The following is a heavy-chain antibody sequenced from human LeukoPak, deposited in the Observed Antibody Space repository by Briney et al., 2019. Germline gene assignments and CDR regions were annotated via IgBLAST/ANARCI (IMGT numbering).Heavy chain of an antibody. D-gene: IGHD3-22*01. V-gene: IGHV4-39*01. J-gene: IGHJ4*02. CDR3: ARRWDYYDSSGYYSHFDY. CDR2: IYYSGST. CDR1: GYSISSSYY. Sequence: PSETLSLTCTVSGYSISSSYYWGWIRQPPGKGLEWIGSIYYSGSTYYNPSLKSRVTISVDTSKNQFSLKLSSVTAADTAVYYCARRWDYYDSSGYYSHFDYWGQGTLVTVSS.